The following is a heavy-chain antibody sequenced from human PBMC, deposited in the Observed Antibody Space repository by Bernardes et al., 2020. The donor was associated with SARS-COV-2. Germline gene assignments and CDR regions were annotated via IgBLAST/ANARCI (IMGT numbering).Heavy chain of an antibody. CDR1: GGSISGYY. J-gene: IGHJ4*02. Sequence: SETLSLNYTVSGGSISGYYLSWIRQAPEMRLEWIGYIDNRGNTKFNPSLKSRVTISVDTSKNQFSLKVTSVTAADTAMYYCARHGAGEDLSYFDYWGRGTLVTVSS. V-gene: IGHV4-59*01. CDR3: ARHGAGEDLSYFDY. CDR2: IDNRGNT. D-gene: IGHD3-16*01.